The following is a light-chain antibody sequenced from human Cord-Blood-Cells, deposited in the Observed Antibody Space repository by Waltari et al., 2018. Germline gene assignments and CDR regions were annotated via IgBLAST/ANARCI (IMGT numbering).Light chain of an antibody. Sequence: DIHMTQTPSSLYASAGDRHTNTCRASQSISSYLNWYKQKPGKAPKLLIYSASSLQSGVPSRFSGSGSGTDFTLTISSLQPEDFATYYCGRSYSTPFTFGAGTKVDIK. V-gene: IGKV1-39*01. J-gene: IGKJ3*01. CDR1: QSISSY. CDR3: GRSYSTPFT. CDR2: SAS.